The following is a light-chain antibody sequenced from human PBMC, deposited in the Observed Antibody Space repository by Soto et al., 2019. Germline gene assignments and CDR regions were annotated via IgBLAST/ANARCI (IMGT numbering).Light chain of an antibody. J-gene: IGKJ2*01. CDR3: KQALQTPYT. Sequence: DIVMTQSPLSLPVTPGEPASISCRSSQSLLHSNGYNYLDWYLQKPGQSPQLLIYLGSNRASGVPDRFSGSGSGTDFTLKISGVEAEDVGVYYCKQALQTPYTFGQGTKLEIK. CDR2: LGS. CDR1: QSLLHSNGYNY. V-gene: IGKV2-28*01.